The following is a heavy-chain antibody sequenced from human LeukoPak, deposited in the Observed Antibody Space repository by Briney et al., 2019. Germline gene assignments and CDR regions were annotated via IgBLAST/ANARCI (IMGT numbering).Heavy chain of an antibody. CDR3: AREYSYGKRYFDY. J-gene: IGHJ4*02. V-gene: IGHV3-7*03. CDR2: IKQDGSEK. CDR1: GFTFSSYW. D-gene: IGHD5-18*01. Sequence: GGSLRLSCAASGFTFSSYWMSWVRQAPGKGLEWVANIKQDGSEKYYVDSVKGRFTISRDNAKNSLYLQMNSLRAEDTVVYYCAREYSYGKRYFDYWGQGTLVTVSS.